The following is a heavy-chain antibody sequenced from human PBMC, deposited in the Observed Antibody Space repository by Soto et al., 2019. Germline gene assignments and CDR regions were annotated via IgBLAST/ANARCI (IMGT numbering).Heavy chain of an antibody. V-gene: IGHV4-4*07. J-gene: IGHJ6*02. D-gene: IGHD3-10*01. CDR2: IYPSGST. Sequence: PSETLSLTCTASGGSIRSYYWSWIRQPAGKGLEWIGRIYPSGSTNYNPSLKSRVTMSVDTSKNQFSVKLSSVTAADTAGYYCARGSLPDYKYRMDVWGRGTTGTVSS. CDR1: GGSIRSYY. CDR3: ARGSLPDYKYRMDV.